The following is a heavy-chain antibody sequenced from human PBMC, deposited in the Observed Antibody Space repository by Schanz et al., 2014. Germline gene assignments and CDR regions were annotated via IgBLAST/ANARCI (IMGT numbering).Heavy chain of an antibody. CDR2: ISSSSSTI. Sequence: EVQLVESGGGLVQPGRSLRLSCVASGFTFSIYGMSWVRQAPGKGLEWVSYISSSSSTIYYADSVKGRFTISRDNAKNSLYLQMNILRAEDTGVYYCARGREVVAKIFDVWGQGTMVTVSA. CDR1: GFTFSIYG. V-gene: IGHV3-48*01. J-gene: IGHJ3*01. D-gene: IGHD3-22*01. CDR3: ARGREVVAKIFDV.